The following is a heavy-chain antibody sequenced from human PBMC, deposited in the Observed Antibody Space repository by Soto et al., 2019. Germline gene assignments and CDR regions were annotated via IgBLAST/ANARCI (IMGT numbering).Heavy chain of an antibody. CDR2: ISYDGSNK. Sequence: GGSLRLSCAASGFTFSSYAMHWLRQAPGKGLEWVAVISYDGSNKYYADSVKGRFTISRDNSKNTLYLQMNSLRAEDTAVYYCAATSRDGYNFGVFGYWGQGTLVTVSS. V-gene: IGHV3-30-3*01. D-gene: IGHD5-12*01. CDR3: AATSRDGYNFGVFGY. J-gene: IGHJ4*02. CDR1: GFTFSSYA.